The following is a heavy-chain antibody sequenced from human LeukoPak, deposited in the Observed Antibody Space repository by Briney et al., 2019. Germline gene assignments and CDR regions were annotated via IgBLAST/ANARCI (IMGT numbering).Heavy chain of an antibody. CDR3: ARERPTLLTRIRGIATAPDH. V-gene: IGHV1-2*02. CDR2: VKPDTGAT. Sequence: ASVKLSCKTSGYVFTAYYIHWGRQAPGQGLEWLGFVKPDTGATNSAQQLQGRVSMTSDASVTTAYMELSGLTSDDTAVYFCARERPTLLTRIRGIATAPDHWGQGTLVTVSS. J-gene: IGHJ5*02. CDR1: GYVFTAYY. D-gene: IGHD3-10*01.